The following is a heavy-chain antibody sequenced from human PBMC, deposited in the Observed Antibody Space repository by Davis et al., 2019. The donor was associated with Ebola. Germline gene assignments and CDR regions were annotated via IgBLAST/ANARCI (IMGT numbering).Heavy chain of an antibody. D-gene: IGHD5-12*01. Sequence: PGGSLRLSCEASGFTFSDYYMTWIRQAPGKGLEWLAFISRGGHIMSYADSVRGRFTISRDNANNSLYLQLSSLRAEDTAMYYCVRVDISAFFFDYWGQGTLVTVSS. CDR2: ISRGGHIM. CDR3: VRVDISAFFFDY. J-gene: IGHJ4*02. V-gene: IGHV3-11*01. CDR1: GFTFSDYY.